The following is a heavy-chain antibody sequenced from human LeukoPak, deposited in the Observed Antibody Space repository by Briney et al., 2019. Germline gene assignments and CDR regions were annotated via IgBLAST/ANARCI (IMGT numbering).Heavy chain of an antibody. CDR1: GDSVTSGGFY. Sequence: PSETLSLTCAVSGDSVTSGGFYLAWLRQPPGKGLEWIATVYYTGSTYYNPSLNSRVTISIDTSKNHFSLKPRSVVAPDTAVYYRALHSGSGSLSRPFAPWGQGTLVTVSS. V-gene: IGHV4-39*02. J-gene: IGHJ5*02. CDR3: ALHSGSGSLSRPFAP. D-gene: IGHD3-10*01. CDR2: VYYTGST.